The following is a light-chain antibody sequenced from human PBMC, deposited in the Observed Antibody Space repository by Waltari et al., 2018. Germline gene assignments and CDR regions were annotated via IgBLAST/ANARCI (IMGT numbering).Light chain of an antibody. CDR2: WAS. CDR1: QSVFYNATNKNY. J-gene: IGKJ3*01. CDR3: QLYYSNPPFFT. V-gene: IGKV4-1*01. Sequence: DIVMTQSPDSLAVSLGERATISCKSSQSVFYNATNKNYLTWYQQKPGQPPKVLIYWASTRDSGVPDRFSGSGSGTDFTLTISGLQAEDVAVYYCQLYYSNPPFFTFGPGTKVGIK.